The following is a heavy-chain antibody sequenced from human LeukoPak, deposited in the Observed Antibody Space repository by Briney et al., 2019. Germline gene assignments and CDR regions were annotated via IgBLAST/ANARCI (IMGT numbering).Heavy chain of an antibody. V-gene: IGHV3-23*01. CDR1: GFTFSSYA. CDR2: ISGSGGST. D-gene: IGHD6-19*01. Sequence: HPGGSLGLSCAASGFTFSSYAMSWVRQAPGKGLEWVSAISGSGGSTYYADSVKGRFTISRDNSKNTLYLQMNSLRAEDAAVYYCAKDLESSGWYGDWGQGTLVTVSS. CDR3: AKDLESSGWYGD. J-gene: IGHJ4*02.